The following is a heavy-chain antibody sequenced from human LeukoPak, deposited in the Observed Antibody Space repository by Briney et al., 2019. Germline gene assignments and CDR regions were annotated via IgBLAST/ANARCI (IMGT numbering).Heavy chain of an antibody. J-gene: IGHJ6*04. D-gene: IGHD2-2*01. CDR3: ARESCSSTSCYAEDYYYGMGV. CDR2: IIPIFGTA. V-gene: IGHV1-69*01. CDR1: GGTFSSYA. Sequence: SVKVSCKASGGTFSSYAISWVRQAPGQGLEWMGGIIPIFGTANYAQKFQGRVTITADESTSTAYMELSSLRSEDTAVYYCARESCSSTSCYAEDYYYGMGVWGKGTTVTVSS.